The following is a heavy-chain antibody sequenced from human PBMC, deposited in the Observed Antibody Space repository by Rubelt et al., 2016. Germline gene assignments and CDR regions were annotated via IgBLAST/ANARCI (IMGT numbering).Heavy chain of an antibody. CDR2: ICHSGVT. D-gene: IGHD6-13*01. V-gene: IGHV4-31*03. CDR3: ARGPRCSCFY. Sequence: QVQLQESGPGLVKPSQTLSLTCTVSGGSISSGGYYWSWVRQHPGKGLEWIGEICHSGVTNYNPSLKSRVTISVDKSKNQFSLKLSSVTAADTAVYYCARGPRCSCFYWGQGTLVTVSS. J-gene: IGHJ4*02. CDR1: GGSISSGGYY.